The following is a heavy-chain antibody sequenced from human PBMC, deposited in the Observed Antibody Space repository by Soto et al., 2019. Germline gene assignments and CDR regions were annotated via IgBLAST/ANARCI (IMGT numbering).Heavy chain of an antibody. CDR1: GYSFTTYW. J-gene: IGHJ6*02. V-gene: IGHV5-51*01. D-gene: IGHD4-4*01. Sequence: GESLKISCKASGYSFTTYWIAWVRQMPGKGLEWMGIVNPGDSDIRYSPSFQGQVTISADNSISTAYLQWSSLKASDTAMYYCARHEQFYYYYYGMDVWGQGTAVTVSS. CDR3: ARHEQFYYYYYGMDV. CDR2: VNPGDSDI.